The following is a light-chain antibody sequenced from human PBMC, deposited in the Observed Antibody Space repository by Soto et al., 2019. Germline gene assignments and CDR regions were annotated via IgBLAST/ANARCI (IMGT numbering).Light chain of an antibody. V-gene: IGKV3-15*01. CDR3: QYYNNWLAT. Sequence: EVLMTQSPASLSVSPVGKVSLSCRANQTISNTLAWYQQKPGQAPRLLIYAASTRATGVSARFSGSGSGTEFTLTISSLQSEDFTIYYCQYYNNWLATFGGGTKVDTK. CDR2: AAS. J-gene: IGKJ4*01. CDR1: QTISNT.